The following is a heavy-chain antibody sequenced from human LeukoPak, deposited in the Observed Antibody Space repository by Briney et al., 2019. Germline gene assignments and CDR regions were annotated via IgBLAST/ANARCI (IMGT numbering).Heavy chain of an antibody. CDR2: IYSGGST. CDR3: ARDVPYSGSPYAFDI. V-gene: IGHV3-53*01. J-gene: IGHJ3*02. Sequence: GGSLRLSCAASGFTVSSNYMSRVRQAPGKGLEWVSVIYSGGSTYYADSVKGRFTISRDNSKNTLYLQMNSLRAEDTAVYYCARDVPYSGSPYAFDIWGQGTMVTVSS. D-gene: IGHD1-26*01. CDR1: GFTVSSNY.